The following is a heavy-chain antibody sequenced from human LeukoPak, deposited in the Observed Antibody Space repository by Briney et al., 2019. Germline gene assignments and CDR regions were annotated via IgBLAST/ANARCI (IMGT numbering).Heavy chain of an antibody. D-gene: IGHD6-13*01. Sequence: SVKVSCKASGGPFSSYAISWVRQAPGQGLEWMGRIIPIFGTANYAQKFQGRVTITTDESTSTAYMELSSLRSEDTAVYYCARGGIAAAGTPLDYWGQGTLVTVSS. CDR3: ARGGIAAAGTPLDY. CDR2: IIPIFGTA. CDR1: GGPFSSYA. J-gene: IGHJ4*02. V-gene: IGHV1-69*05.